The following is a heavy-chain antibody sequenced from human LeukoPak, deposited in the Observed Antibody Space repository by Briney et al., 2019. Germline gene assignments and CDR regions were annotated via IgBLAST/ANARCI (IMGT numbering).Heavy chain of an antibody. CDR1: GFIFDDHG. CDR2: ISWSSGII. D-gene: IGHD6-19*01. J-gene: IGHJ3*02. V-gene: IGHV3-9*01. CDR3: ARSPLGSGGGAAFDI. Sequence: GRSLRLSCAASGFIFDDHGMHWVRQAPGKGLEWVSGISWSSGIIGYADSVKGRFTISRDNAKNSLDLQMESLRAEDTAVYYCARSPLGSGGGAAFDIWGQGTMVTVSS.